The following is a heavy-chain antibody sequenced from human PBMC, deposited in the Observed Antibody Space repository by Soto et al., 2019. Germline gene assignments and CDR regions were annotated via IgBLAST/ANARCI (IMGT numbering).Heavy chain of an antibody. CDR3: AKVVPGIAVAAPPDY. J-gene: IGHJ4*02. Sequence: QVQLVESGGGVVQPGRSLRLSCAASGFTFSSYGMHWVRQAPGKGLEWVAVISYDGSNKYYADSVKGRFTISRDNSKNTLYLQMNSLRAEDTAVYYCAKVVPGIAVAAPPDYWGQGTLVTVSS. CDR2: ISYDGSNK. CDR1: GFTFSSYG. V-gene: IGHV3-30*18. D-gene: IGHD6-19*01.